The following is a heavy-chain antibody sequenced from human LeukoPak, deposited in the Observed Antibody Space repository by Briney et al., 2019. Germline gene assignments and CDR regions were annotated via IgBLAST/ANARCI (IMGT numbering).Heavy chain of an antibody. V-gene: IGHV4-34*01. D-gene: IGHD3-16*02. CDR1: GGSFSGYY. CDR3: ARGPGITFGGVIVPVDY. CDR2: INHRGST. J-gene: IGHJ4*02. Sequence: PSETLSLTCAVYGGSFSGYYWSWIRQPPGKGLEWIGEINHRGSTNYNPSLKSRVPISVDTPKNQFSLKLRSVTAADTAVYYCARGPGITFGGVIVPVDYWGQGTLVTVSS.